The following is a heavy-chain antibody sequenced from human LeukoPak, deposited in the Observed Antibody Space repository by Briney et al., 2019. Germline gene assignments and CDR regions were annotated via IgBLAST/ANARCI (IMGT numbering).Heavy chain of an antibody. V-gene: IGHV3-30*02. Sequence: GGSLRLSCAASGFTFSSYGMHWVRQAPGKGLEWVAFIRYDGSNKYYADSVKGRFTTSRDNSKNTLYLQMNSLRAEDTAVYYCARDMARGVMFWSDPWGQGTLVTVSS. J-gene: IGHJ5*02. CDR1: GFTFSSYG. CDR3: ARDMARGVMFWSDP. CDR2: IRYDGSNK. D-gene: IGHD3-10*01.